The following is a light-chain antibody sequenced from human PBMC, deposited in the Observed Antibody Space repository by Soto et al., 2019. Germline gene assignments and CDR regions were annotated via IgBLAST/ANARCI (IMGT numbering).Light chain of an antibody. CDR2: EVT. V-gene: IGLV2-8*01. CDR3: SSFTGTTTLDV. Sequence: QSAVTQPPSASGSPGQSVTISCTGTSRDVGGYNYVSWYQQHPGKAPKLVIYEVTKRPSGVPDRFFGSRSGNTASLTVSGLQAEDEADYYCSSFTGTTTLDVFANGPKVTVL. CDR1: SRDVGGYNY. J-gene: IGLJ1*01.